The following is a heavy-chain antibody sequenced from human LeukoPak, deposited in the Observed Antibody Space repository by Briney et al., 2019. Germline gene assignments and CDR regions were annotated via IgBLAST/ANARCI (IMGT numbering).Heavy chain of an antibody. Sequence: SETLSLTCTVSGGFISSYYWSWIRQSPGKGLEWIGNVYYTGSTKYSPSLKSRVTISVDTSKNQFFLKLSSVTAADAAVYYCARGYSGNYGRFDSWGQGTLVTVSS. CDR3: ARGYSGNYGRFDS. D-gene: IGHD1-26*01. V-gene: IGHV4-59*01. CDR1: GGFISSYY. CDR2: VYYTGST. J-gene: IGHJ4*02.